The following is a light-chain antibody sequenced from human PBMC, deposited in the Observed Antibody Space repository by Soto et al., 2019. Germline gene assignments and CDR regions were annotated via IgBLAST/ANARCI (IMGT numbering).Light chain of an antibody. Sequence: QSALTQPASVSGSPGRSVTISCTGTSTDVGDFNYVSWYQHLPGRAPKLIIYDVTNRPSGISYRFSASKSGRTASLTISGLPDEDEADYYCSSYASSTTHVVFGGGTKLTVL. CDR3: SSYASSTTHVV. V-gene: IGLV2-14*03. CDR1: STDVGDFNY. J-gene: IGLJ2*01. CDR2: DVT.